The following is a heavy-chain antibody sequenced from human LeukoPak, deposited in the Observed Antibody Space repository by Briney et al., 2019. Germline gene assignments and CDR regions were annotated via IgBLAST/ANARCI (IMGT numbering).Heavy chain of an antibody. D-gene: IGHD3-10*01. V-gene: IGHV3-72*01. J-gene: IGHJ4*02. CDR1: GFTFSDHY. CDR2: TRNKANSYTT. CDR3: SRVVVRGIIITEYYFDY. Sequence: GGSLRLSCAASGFTFSDHYMDWVRQAPGKGLEWVARTRNKANSYTTEYAASVKGRFTISRDDSKNSLYLQMNSLKTEDTAVYYCSRVVVRGIIITEYYFDYWGQGTLVTVSS.